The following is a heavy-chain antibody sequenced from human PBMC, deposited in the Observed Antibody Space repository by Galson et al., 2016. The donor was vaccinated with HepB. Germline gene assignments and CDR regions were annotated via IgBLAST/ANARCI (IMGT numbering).Heavy chain of an antibody. CDR3: ARGDIVGAIFDY. J-gene: IGHJ4*02. CDR2: ISSSSSYI. V-gene: IGHV3-21*01. CDR1: GFTCSSYS. Sequence: SLRLSCAASGFTCSSYSMNWVRQAPGKGLEWVSSISSSSSYIYYADLVKGRFTISRDNAKNSLYLQMNSLRAEDTAVYYCARGDIVGAIFDYWGQGTLVTVSS. D-gene: IGHD1-26*01.